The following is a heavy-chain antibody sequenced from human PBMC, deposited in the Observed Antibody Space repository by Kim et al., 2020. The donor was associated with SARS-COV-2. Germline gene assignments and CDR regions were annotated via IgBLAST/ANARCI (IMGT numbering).Heavy chain of an antibody. V-gene: IGHV5-51*01. CDR1: GDSFTNYW. CDR2: INPGNSET. J-gene: IGHJ4*02. D-gene: IGHD1-26*01. CDR3: ARQWEQYYDY. Sequence: GESLKISCKGSGDSFTNYWIGWVRQMPGKGLEWMGIINPGNSETRYSPSFQGQVTFSADKSINTAYLQWSSLKASDTAMYYCARQWEQYYDYWGQGTLVTVSS.